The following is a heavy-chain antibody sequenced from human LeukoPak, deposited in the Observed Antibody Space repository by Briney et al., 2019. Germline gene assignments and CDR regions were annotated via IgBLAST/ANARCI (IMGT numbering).Heavy chain of an antibody. CDR3: ARDHVGIVAHSGGLYYYYYMDV. CDR2: INPNSGGT. CDR1: GYTFTGYY. Sequence: GASVKVSCKASGYTFTGYYMHWVRQAPGQGLEWMGWINPNSGGTNYAQKFQGRVTMTRDTSISTAYMELSRLRSDDTAVYYCARDHVGIVAHSGGLYYYYYMDVWGKGTTVTVSS. D-gene: IGHD5-12*01. V-gene: IGHV1-2*02. J-gene: IGHJ6*03.